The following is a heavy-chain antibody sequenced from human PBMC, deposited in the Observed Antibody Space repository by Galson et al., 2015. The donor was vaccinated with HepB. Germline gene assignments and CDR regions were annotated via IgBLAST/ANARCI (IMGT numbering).Heavy chain of an antibody. D-gene: IGHD3-22*01. CDR1: GYSFTTYW. CDR3: ARQSKIVVPASDQHGMDV. V-gene: IGHV5-10-1*01. CDR2: IDPSGFYT. J-gene: IGHJ6*02. Sequence: QSGAEVKKPGESLRISCKGSGYSFTTYWINWVRQMPGKGLEWMGRIDPSGFYTDYSPSFQGHVSISADKSVNTAFLYWSSLKASDTAIYYCARQSKIVVPASDQHGMDVWGQGTTVTVSS.